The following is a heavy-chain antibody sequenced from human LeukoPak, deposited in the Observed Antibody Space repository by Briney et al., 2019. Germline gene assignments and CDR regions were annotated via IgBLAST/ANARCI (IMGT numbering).Heavy chain of an antibody. CDR2: ISPSGGGT. V-gene: IGHV3-23*01. Sequence: GGSLRLSCGASGFTFRTHGMNWVRQAPGKGLEWVSGISPSGGGTYYADSVKGRFTISRDDSKNTVSLQMNSLRAEDTAVYYCAKRGIRDTMIVVVITHFDYWGQGTLVTVSS. J-gene: IGHJ4*02. CDR3: AKRGIRDTMIVVVITHFDY. CDR1: GFTFRTHG. D-gene: IGHD3-22*01.